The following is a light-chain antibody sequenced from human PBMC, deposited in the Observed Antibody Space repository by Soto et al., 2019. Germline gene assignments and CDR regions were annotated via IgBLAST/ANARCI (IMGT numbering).Light chain of an antibody. CDR3: CSYAGTYTFYV. Sequence: QSALTQPRSVSGSPGQSVTISCTGTSSDVGGYNYVSWYQHHPGKAPKLMIYDVTKRPSGVPNRFSDSKSGNTASLTISGLQAEDEADYYCCSYAGTYTFYVFGTGTKVTVL. J-gene: IGLJ1*01. CDR1: SSDVGGYNY. V-gene: IGLV2-11*01. CDR2: DVT.